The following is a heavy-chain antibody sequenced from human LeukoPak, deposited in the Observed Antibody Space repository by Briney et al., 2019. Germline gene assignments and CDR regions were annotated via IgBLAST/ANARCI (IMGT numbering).Heavy chain of an antibody. V-gene: IGHV3-30*03. CDR1: GFTFSSYG. D-gene: IGHD3-10*01. CDR3: ARGGITMVRGAYL. J-gene: IGHJ1*01. CDR2: ISYDGSNK. Sequence: GRSLRLSCAASGFTFSSYGMHWVRQAPGKGLEWVAVISYDGSNKYYADSVKGRFTISRDNSKNTLYLQMNSLRAEDTAVYYCARGGITMVRGAYLWGQGTLVTVSS.